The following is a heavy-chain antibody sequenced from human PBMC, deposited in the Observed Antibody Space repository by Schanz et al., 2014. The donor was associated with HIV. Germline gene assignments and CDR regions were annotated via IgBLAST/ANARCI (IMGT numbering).Heavy chain of an antibody. CDR1: GFTLSGFW. V-gene: IGHV3-7*03. CDR3: ACECDYGGNSCFDY. J-gene: IGHJ4*02. Sequence: EVQLVESGGGLVQPGGSLRLSCAASGFTLSGFWMSWVRQAPGKGLEWVANVKQDGSDKYYVESVKGRFTISRDNAKNSLYLQMNSLRAEDTALYYCACECDYGGNSCFDYWGQGTLVTVSS. D-gene: IGHD4-17*01. CDR2: VKQDGSDK.